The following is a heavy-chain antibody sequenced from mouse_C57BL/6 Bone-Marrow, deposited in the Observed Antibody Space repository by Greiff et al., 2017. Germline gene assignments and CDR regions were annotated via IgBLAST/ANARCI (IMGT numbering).Heavy chain of an antibody. CDR2: IYPSDSET. J-gene: IGHJ2*01. Sequence: QVQLQQPGAELVRPGSSVKLSCKASGYTFTSYWMDWVKQRPGQGLEWIGNIYPSDSETHYNQKFKDKATLTVDKSSSTAYMQLSSLTSEDSAVYYCARSEYGKPLYFDYWGQGTTLTVSS. D-gene: IGHD2-10*02. CDR3: ARSEYGKPLYFDY. V-gene: IGHV1-61*01. CDR1: GYTFTSYW.